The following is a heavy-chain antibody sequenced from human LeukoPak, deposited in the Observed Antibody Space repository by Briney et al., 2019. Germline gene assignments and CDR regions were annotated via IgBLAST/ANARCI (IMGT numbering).Heavy chain of an antibody. CDR3: ARDNQGRGSSSYRVGYFDY. V-gene: IGHV1-2*02. Sequence: ASVKVSCKASGYTFTGYYMHWVRQAPGQGLEWMGWINPNSGDTNYAQKFQGRVTMTRDTSISTAYMELSRLRSDDTAVYYCARDNQGRGSSSYRVGYFDYWGQGTLVTVSS. CDR2: INPNSGDT. CDR1: GYTFTGYY. D-gene: IGHD6-13*01. J-gene: IGHJ4*02.